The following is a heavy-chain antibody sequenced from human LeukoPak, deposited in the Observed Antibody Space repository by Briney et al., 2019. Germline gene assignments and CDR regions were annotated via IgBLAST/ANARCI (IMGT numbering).Heavy chain of an antibody. Sequence: SETLSLTCTVSGDSIRSASYYWAWIRQPPGKGLEWIGTTYYSGTISYNSSLKSRVTISVDTSKNQFSLKLSSVTAADTAVYYCARHGFSDFWSGWYWFDPWGQGTLVTVSS. CDR1: GDSIRSASYY. CDR2: TYYSGTI. D-gene: IGHD3-3*01. V-gene: IGHV4-39*01. J-gene: IGHJ5*02. CDR3: ARHGFSDFWSGWYWFDP.